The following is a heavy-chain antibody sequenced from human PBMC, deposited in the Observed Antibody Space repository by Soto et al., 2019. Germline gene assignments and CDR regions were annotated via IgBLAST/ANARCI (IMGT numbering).Heavy chain of an antibody. D-gene: IGHD2-15*01. CDR1: GFTFSSYS. Sequence: GGSLRLSCAASGFTFSSYSMNWVRQAPGKGLEWVSSISSSSYIYYADSVKGRFTISRDNAKNSLYLQMNSLRAEDTAVYYCASPRYCSGGSCPWSYYGMDVWGQGTTVTVSS. CDR3: ASPRYCSGGSCPWSYYGMDV. J-gene: IGHJ6*02. CDR2: ISSSSYI. V-gene: IGHV3-21*01.